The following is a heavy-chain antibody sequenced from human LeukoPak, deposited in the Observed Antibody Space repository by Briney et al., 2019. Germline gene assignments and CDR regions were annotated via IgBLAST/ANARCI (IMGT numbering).Heavy chain of an antibody. CDR1: GGSISSGSYY. CDR2: IYTSGST. J-gene: IGHJ5*02. V-gene: IGHV4-61*02. Sequence: SQTLSLTCTVSGGSISSGSYYWSWIRQPAGKGLEWIGRIYTSGSTNYNPSLKSRVTMSVDTSKNQFSLKLSSVTAADTAVYYCARDRGLYSNYPVMIDPWGQGTLVTVSS. D-gene: IGHD4-11*01. CDR3: ARDRGLYSNYPVMIDP.